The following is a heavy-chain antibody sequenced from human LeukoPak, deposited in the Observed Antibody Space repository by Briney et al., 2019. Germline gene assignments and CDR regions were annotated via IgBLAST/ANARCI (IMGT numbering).Heavy chain of an antibody. J-gene: IGHJ4*02. Sequence: GGSLRLSCAASGFTFSSYAMHWVRQAPGKGLEWVAVISYDGSNKYYADSVKGRFTISRDNSKNTLYLQMNSLRAEDTAVYYCARPIVDTAMVTGDYWGQGTLVTVSS. CDR3: ARPIVDTAMVTGDY. CDR1: GFTFSSYA. V-gene: IGHV3-30*04. D-gene: IGHD5-18*01. CDR2: ISYDGSNK.